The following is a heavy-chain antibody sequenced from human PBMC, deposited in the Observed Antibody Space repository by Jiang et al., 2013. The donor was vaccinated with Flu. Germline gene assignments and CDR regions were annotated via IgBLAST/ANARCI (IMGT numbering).Heavy chain of an antibody. CDR3: ARQGVAGGGEIDY. CDR1: GGSISSSSYY. V-gene: IGHV4-39*01. J-gene: IGHJ4*02. CDR2: IYYSGST. Sequence: GPGLVKPSETLSLTCTVSGGSISSSSYYWGWIRQPPGKGLEWIGSIYYSGSTYYNPSLKSRVTISVDTSKNQFSLKLSSVTAADTAVYYCARQGVAGGGEIDYWGRGNPGHRLL. D-gene: IGHD2-15*01.